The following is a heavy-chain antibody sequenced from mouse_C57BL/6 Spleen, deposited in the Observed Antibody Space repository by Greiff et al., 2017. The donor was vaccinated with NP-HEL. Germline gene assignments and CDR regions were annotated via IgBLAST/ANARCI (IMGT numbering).Heavy chain of an antibody. V-gene: IGHV1-69*01. D-gene: IGHD1-1*01. Sequence: QVQLQQPGAELVMPGASVKLSCKASGYTFTSYWMHWVKQRPGQGLEWIGEIDPSDSYTNYNQKFKGKSTLTVDKSSSTAYMQLSSLTSEDSAVYYCARDGGIITTVVATNFDYWGQGTTLTVSS. CDR1: GYTFTSYW. CDR3: ARDGGIITTVVATNFDY. CDR2: IDPSDSYT. J-gene: IGHJ2*01.